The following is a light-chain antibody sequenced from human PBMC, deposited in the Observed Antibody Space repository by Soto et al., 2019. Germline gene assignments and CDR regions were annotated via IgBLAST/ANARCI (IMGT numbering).Light chain of an antibody. CDR2: GAS. V-gene: IGKV3-20*01. CDR3: QQYGRSRYT. Sequence: EIVLTQSPGTLSLSPGERATLSCRASQSVSSSYLAWYQQKPGQAPRLLNYGASSRATGIPDRFSGSGSGTDFTLTISRLEPEDFAVYYCQQYGRSRYTFGQGTKLEIK. CDR1: QSVSSSY. J-gene: IGKJ2*01.